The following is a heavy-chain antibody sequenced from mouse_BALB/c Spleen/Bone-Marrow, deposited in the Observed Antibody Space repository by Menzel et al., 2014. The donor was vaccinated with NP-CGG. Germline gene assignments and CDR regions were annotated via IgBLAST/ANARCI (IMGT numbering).Heavy chain of an antibody. CDR3: TRQYGNYYAMDY. J-gene: IGHJ4*01. CDR1: GYTFTSYW. D-gene: IGHD2-10*02. CDR2: INPSDSYT. Sequence: VKLVESGAELVRPGASVKVPCKASGYTFTSYWINWVKQRPGQGLEWIGNINPSDSYTNYNQNFKDRATLTVDKSSSTAYMQLSSPTSEDSAVYYCTRQYGNYYAMDYWGQGTSVTVSS. V-gene: IGHV1S126*01.